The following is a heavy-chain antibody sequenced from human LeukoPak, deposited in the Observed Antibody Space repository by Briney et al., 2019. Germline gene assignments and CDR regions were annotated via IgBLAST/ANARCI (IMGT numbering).Heavy chain of an antibody. CDR1: GFTFSSYG. CDR3: AKKSRAWGAVAGIDY. V-gene: IGHV3-30*18. J-gene: IGHJ4*02. Sequence: GGSLRLSCAASGFTFSSYGMHWVRQAPGRGLEWVAVISYDGSNKYYADSVRGRFTISRDNSKNTLYLQMNSLRAEDTAVYYCAKKSRAWGAVAGIDYWGQGTLVTVSS. D-gene: IGHD6-19*01. CDR2: ISYDGSNK.